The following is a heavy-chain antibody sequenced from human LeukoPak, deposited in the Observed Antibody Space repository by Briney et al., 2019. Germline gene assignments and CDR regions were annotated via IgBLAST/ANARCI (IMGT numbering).Heavy chain of an antibody. D-gene: IGHD3-10*01. J-gene: IGHJ6*03. CDR3: AREGKRITMVRGFITPRGYYYMDV. CDR2: IIPIFGTA. CDR1: GGTFSSHA. Sequence: GASVKVSCKASGGTFSSHAISWVRQAPGQGLVWMGRIIPIFGTANYAQKFQGRVTITADESTSTAYMELSSLRSEDTAVYYCAREGKRITMVRGFITPRGYYYMDVWGKGTTVTVSS. V-gene: IGHV1-69*13.